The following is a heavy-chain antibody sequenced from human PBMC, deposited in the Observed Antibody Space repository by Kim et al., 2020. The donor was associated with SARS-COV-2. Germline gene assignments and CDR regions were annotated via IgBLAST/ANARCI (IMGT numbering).Heavy chain of an antibody. CDR3: GGGARHVY. CDR2: IKQDGSET. CDR1: GFAFSSYW. V-gene: IGHV3-7*01. Sequence: GGSLRLSCTASGFAFSSYWMTWIRQVPGKGLEWVANIKQDGSETYYVDSVKGRFTFSRTNDQNSLYLQMNSLRGDDTAVYYWGGGARHVYWGQGTLFTDS. J-gene: IGHJ4*02. D-gene: IGHD1-26*01.